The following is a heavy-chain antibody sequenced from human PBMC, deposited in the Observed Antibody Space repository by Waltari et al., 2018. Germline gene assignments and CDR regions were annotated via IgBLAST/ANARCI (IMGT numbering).Heavy chain of an antibody. Sequence: EVRLLQSGAEVKKPGTTLKISCRLSGYTRRTSYIPWIQQAPGKGLQWMGRVDPEDGQTIYAEALQGRISMTADSSTETVYMELTSLTSDDSAVYYCATALGDSISASRPFEIWGQGTVITVSS. V-gene: IGHV1-69-2*01. CDR2: VDPEDGQT. D-gene: IGHD3-3*02. J-gene: IGHJ3*02. CDR3: ATALGDSISASRPFEI. CDR1: GYTRRTSY.